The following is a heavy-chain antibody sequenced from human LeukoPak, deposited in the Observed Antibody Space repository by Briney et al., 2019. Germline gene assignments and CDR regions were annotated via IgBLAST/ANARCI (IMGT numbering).Heavy chain of an antibody. Sequence: PGGSLRLSCAASGFTFSDYYMSWIRQAPGKGLEWVSYISSSGGTIYYADSVKGRFTISRDNAKNSLYLQMNSLRAEDTAVYYCARDNDYYDSSGYYDYWGQGTLVTVSS. CDR1: GFTFSDYY. V-gene: IGHV3-11*01. D-gene: IGHD3-22*01. CDR3: ARDNDYYDSSGYYDY. J-gene: IGHJ4*02. CDR2: ISSSGGTI.